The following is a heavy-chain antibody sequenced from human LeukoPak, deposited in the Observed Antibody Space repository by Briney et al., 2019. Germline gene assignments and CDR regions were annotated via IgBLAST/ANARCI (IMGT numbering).Heavy chain of an antibody. D-gene: IGHD2-2*03. CDR2: ISDDGSNK. J-gene: IGHJ3*02. CDR3: ARVDDLDAFDI. Sequence: TGRSLRLSCAASGFTFSSYAMHWVRQAPGKGLEWVAVISDDGSNKYYADSVKGRFTISRDNSKNTLYLQMNSLRPEDTAVYYCARVDDLDAFDIWGQGTMVTVSS. CDR1: GFTFSSYA. V-gene: IGHV3-30*04.